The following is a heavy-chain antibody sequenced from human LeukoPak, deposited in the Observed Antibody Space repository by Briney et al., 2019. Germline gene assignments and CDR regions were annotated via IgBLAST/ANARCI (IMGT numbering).Heavy chain of an antibody. Sequence: GGSLRLSCAASGLIFSNYWMSWVRQAPGKGLEWVANIKQDGSEKYYVDSVKGRFTISRDNAKNSLYLQMNSLRAEDTAVYYCAREVQLWFDYWGQGTLVTVSS. CDR2: IKQDGSEK. CDR3: AREVQLWFDY. D-gene: IGHD5-18*01. V-gene: IGHV3-7*01. CDR1: GLIFSNYW. J-gene: IGHJ4*02.